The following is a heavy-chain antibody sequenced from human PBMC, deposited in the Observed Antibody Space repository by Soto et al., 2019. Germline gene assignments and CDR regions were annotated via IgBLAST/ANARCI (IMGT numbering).Heavy chain of an antibody. Sequence: EVQLVESGGGLVQPGGSLRLSCAASGFTFSSHGMNWVRQAPGKGLEWVSYISSSGSNLYYADSVKGRFTISRDNAKNSLILQMISLRAEDTAIYYCATNGPTTVTAGFDFWGQGTLVTVSS. CDR1: GFTFSSHG. J-gene: IGHJ4*02. V-gene: IGHV3-48*03. D-gene: IGHD4-17*01. CDR3: ATNGPTTVTAGFDF. CDR2: ISSSGSNL.